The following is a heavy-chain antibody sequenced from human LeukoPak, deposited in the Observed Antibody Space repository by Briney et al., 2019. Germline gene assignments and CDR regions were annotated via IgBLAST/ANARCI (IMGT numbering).Heavy chain of an antibody. V-gene: IGHV1-2*02. CDR3: ARVLGSSSVYYYSYYMDV. D-gene: IGHD6-6*01. CDR1: GYTFTGYY. CDR2: INPNSGGT. Sequence: GSVSVSCTASGYTFTGYYMHWVRQAPGQGLEWMGWINPNSGGTNYAQKFQGRVTMTRDTSITTAYMELSRLRSDDTAVYYCARVLGSSSVYYYSYYMDVWGKGTTVTVSS. J-gene: IGHJ6*03.